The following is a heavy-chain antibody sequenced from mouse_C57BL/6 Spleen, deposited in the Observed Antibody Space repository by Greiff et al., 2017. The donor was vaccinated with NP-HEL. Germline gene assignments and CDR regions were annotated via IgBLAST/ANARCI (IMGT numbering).Heavy chain of an antibody. CDR1: GYTFTSYW. J-gene: IGHJ2*01. D-gene: IGHD2-3*01. Sequence: VKLQQPGAELVKPGASVKMSCKASGYTFTSYWITWVKQRPGQGLEWIGDIYPGSGSTNYNEKFKSKATLTVDTSSSTAYMQLSSLTSEDSAVYYCARSGDGYWGDYWGQGTTLTVSS. CDR3: ARSGDGYWGDY. V-gene: IGHV1-55*01. CDR2: IYPGSGST.